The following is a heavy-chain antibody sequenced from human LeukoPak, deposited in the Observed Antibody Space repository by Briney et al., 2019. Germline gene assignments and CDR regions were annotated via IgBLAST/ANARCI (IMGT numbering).Heavy chain of an antibody. CDR1: GFTLTNYA. D-gene: IGHD6-19*01. CDR3: AKGFTTGWSGGYLDY. J-gene: IGHJ4*02. CDR2: ISGGNT. V-gene: IGHV3-23*01. Sequence: GGCLRLSCAASGFTLTNYAMNWVRQTPGKGLGWVSGISGGNTYYADSVRGRFTISRDSSKNTLYLHMDFLRAEDTAVYLCAKGFTTGWSGGYLDYWGQGTLVSASS.